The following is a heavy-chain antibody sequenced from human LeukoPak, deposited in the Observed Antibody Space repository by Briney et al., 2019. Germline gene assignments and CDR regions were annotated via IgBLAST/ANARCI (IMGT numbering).Heavy chain of an antibody. D-gene: IGHD3-22*01. J-gene: IGHJ4*02. V-gene: IGHV3-53*01. CDR2: IYSGGST. CDR1: GFTFSDYY. Sequence: PGGSLRLSCAASGFTFSDYYMSWIRQAPGKGLEWVSVIYSGGSTYYADSVKGRFTISRDNSKNTLYLQMNSLRAEDTAVYYCARGYDSSGYSFDYWGQGTLVTVSS. CDR3: ARGYDSSGYSFDY.